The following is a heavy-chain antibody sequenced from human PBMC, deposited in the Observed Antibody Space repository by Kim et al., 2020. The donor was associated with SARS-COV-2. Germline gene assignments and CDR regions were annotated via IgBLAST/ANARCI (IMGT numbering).Heavy chain of an antibody. D-gene: IGHD3-16*01. V-gene: IGHV3-21*01. J-gene: IGHJ3*02. Sequence: SGKVRLTIARDKAKNSLYLQLKSLRGDDTAVYYCARNTSPWGAYDIWGQGTMVTVSS. CDR3: ARNTSPWGAYDI.